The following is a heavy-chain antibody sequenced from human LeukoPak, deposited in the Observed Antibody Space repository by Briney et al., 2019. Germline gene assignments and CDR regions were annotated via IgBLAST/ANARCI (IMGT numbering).Heavy chain of an antibody. CDR1: GFTFSGCG. J-gene: IGHJ4*02. CDR2: IRYDGGNK. CDR3: AKDPHYYDSGGYPYYFDY. V-gene: IGHV3-30*02. D-gene: IGHD3-22*01. Sequence: PGGSLRLSCSASGFTFSGCGVHWVRQAPGKGLEWVAFIRYDGGNKHYADSVKGRFTISRDNSMNTLYPQMNSLRAEDAAVYYCAKDPHYYDSGGYPYYFDYWGQGTLVTVSS.